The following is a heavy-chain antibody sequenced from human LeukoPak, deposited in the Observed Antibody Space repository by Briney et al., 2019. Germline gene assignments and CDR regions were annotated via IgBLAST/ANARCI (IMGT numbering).Heavy chain of an antibody. Sequence: SETLSLTCTVSGGSISSYYWSWIRQPAGKVLEWIGRIYTSGSTNYNPSLKSRVTMAVDTSKNQFSLKLSSVTAADTAVYYCARGIAVAGNNGWFDPWGPGTLVTVSS. CDR2: IYTSGST. J-gene: IGHJ5*02. D-gene: IGHD6-19*01. CDR1: GGSISSYY. CDR3: ARGIAVAGNNGWFDP. V-gene: IGHV4-4*07.